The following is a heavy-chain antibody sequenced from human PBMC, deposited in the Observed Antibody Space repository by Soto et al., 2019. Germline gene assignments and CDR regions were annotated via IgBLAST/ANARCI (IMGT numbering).Heavy chain of an antibody. Sequence: ASVKVSCKASGYTFTSYDINWVRQATGQGLEWMGRKNPNSGNTGYAQKFQGRVTMTRNTSISTAYMELSSLRSEDTAVYYCARSATSPYYDFWSGYYTIDAFDIWGQGTMVTVSS. V-gene: IGHV1-8*01. CDR1: GYTFTSYD. D-gene: IGHD3-3*01. CDR3: ARSATSPYYDFWSGYYTIDAFDI. CDR2: KNPNSGNT. J-gene: IGHJ3*02.